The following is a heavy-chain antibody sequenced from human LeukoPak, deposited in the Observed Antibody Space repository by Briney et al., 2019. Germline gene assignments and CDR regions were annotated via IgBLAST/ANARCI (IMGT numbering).Heavy chain of an antibody. D-gene: IGHD3-10*01. CDR1: GGSISLYY. Sequence: KPSETLSLTCTVAGGSISLYYWSWIRQPPRKGLEWIGYFYDTRSPKYNPSLERRVTISVDMSRNQFSLNLTSVTAADTAVYYCARGRGSLTYWGQGTLATVSS. J-gene: IGHJ4*02. V-gene: IGHV4-59*01. CDR3: ARGRGSLTY. CDR2: FYDTRSP.